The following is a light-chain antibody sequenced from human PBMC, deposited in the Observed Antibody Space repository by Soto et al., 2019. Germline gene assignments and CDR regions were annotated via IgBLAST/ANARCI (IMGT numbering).Light chain of an antibody. CDR3: CSYAGSSSFRVL. CDR1: NSDDGTYNY. CDR2: DVT. Sequence: QSVLTQPRSVSGSPGQSVTISCTGTNSDDGTYNYVSWYQQHPGKAPKLIIYDVTKRPSGVPDRFSGSKSGNTASLIISGLQAADEAEYYCCCCSYAGSSSFRVLFGGGTQLTVL. V-gene: IGLV2-11*01. J-gene: IGLJ2*01.